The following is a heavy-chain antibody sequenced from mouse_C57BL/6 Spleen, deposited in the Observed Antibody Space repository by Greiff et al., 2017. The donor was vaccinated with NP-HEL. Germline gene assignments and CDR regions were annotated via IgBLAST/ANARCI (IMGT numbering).Heavy chain of an antibody. V-gene: IGHV14-1*01. CDR1: GFNIKDYY. CDR3: TTDYYGSSYKFAY. D-gene: IGHD1-1*01. J-gene: IGHJ3*01. CDR2: IDPEDGDT. Sequence: EVQLQQSGAELVRPGASVKLSCTASGFNIKDYYMHWVKQRPEQGLEWIGRIDPEDGDTEYAPKFQGKATMTADTSSNTAYLQLSSLTSEDTAVYYCTTDYYGSSYKFAYWGQGTLVTGSA.